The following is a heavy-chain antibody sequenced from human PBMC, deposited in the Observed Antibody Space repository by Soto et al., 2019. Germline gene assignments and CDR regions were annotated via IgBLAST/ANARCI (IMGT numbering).Heavy chain of an antibody. CDR3: AAAHSLDH. D-gene: IGHD2-15*01. Sequence: GGSLRLSCAVSDFTVNNNYMTWVRRAPGKGLEWVSLIYSGGSTFYADSVKGRFTMSRDNSKNTLYLQMNSLRAEDTAVYYCAAAHSLDHWGQGTLVTVSS. CDR1: DFTVNNNY. V-gene: IGHV3-53*01. J-gene: IGHJ4*02. CDR2: IYSGGST.